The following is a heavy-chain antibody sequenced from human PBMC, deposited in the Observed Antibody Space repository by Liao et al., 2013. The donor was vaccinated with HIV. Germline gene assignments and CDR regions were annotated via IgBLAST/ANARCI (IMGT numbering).Heavy chain of an antibody. CDR3: AREGVTGGLLGGYYFDL. CDR2: VSSTGTT. CDR1: GGPISGHY. D-gene: IGHD3-16*01. V-gene: IGHV4-59*11. J-gene: IGHJ5*02. Sequence: QVQLQESGPGQVKPSQTLSLTCTVSGGPISGHYWSWIRQSPAKRLEWIGYVSSTGTTNYSPSFRSRVTISMATSKKQISLTLRSLTAADTAMYYCAREGVTGGLLGGYYFDLWGQGTLVAVSS.